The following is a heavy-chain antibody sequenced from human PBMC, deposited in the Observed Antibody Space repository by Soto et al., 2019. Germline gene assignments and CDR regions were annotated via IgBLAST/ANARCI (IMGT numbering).Heavy chain of an antibody. J-gene: IGHJ4*02. CDR1: GGSISSGDYY. Sequence: PSETLSLTCTVSGGSISSGDYYWSWIRQPPGKGLEWIGYIYYSGSTYYNPSLKSRVTISVDTSKNQFSLKLSSVTAADTAVYYCARSMEMDHIVVVTGSFDYWGQGTLVTVSS. CDR3: ARSMEMDHIVVVTGSFDY. D-gene: IGHD2-21*02. CDR2: IYYSGST. V-gene: IGHV4-30-4*01.